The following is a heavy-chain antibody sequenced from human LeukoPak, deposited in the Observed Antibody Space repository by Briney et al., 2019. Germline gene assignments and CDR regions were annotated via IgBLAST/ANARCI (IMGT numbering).Heavy chain of an antibody. D-gene: IGHD3-22*01. J-gene: IGHJ3*02. CDR3: ARGGGYYDSSGYYFANDAFDI. V-gene: IGHV1-18*01. Sequence: ASVKVSCKASGGTFSSYAISWVRQAPGQGLEWMGWISAYNGNTNYAQKLQGRVTMTTDTSTSTAYMELRSLRSDDTAVHYCARGGGYYDSSGYYFANDAFDIWGQGTMVTVSS. CDR1: GGTFSSYA. CDR2: ISAYNGNT.